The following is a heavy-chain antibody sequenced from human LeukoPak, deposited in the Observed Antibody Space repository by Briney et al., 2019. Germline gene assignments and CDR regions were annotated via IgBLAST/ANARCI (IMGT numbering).Heavy chain of an antibody. CDR1: GYTFTSYG. V-gene: IGHV1-18*01. Sequence: ASVKVSCKASGYTFTSYGISWVRQAPGQGLEWMGWISAYNGNTNYAQKLQGRVTMTTDISTSTAYMELRSLRSDDTAVYYCARSLNMITFGGVIADFDYWGQGTLVTVSS. CDR3: ARSLNMITFGGVIADFDY. CDR2: ISAYNGNT. J-gene: IGHJ4*02. D-gene: IGHD3-16*02.